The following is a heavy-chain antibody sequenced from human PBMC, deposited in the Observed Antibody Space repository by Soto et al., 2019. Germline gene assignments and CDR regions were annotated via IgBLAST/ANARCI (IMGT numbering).Heavy chain of an antibody. CDR2: IWYDGSNE. J-gene: IGHJ4*02. CDR3: GRGVDYRAYAIDY. Sequence: QVQLVESGGGVVQPGRSLRLSCAASGFTFSNNGMHWVRQAPGKGLEWVAVIWYDGSNEYFADSVKGRFTISRDNSKNTLFLKMDSLRAEDTAVYYCGRGVDYRAYAIDYWGQGTLVTVSS. D-gene: IGHD4-17*01. V-gene: IGHV3-33*01. CDR1: GFTFSNNG.